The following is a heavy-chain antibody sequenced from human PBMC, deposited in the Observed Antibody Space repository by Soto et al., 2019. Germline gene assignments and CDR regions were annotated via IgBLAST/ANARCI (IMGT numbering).Heavy chain of an antibody. Sequence: NPSETLSLTCTVSGGSISSGGYYWSWIRQHPGKGLEWIGYIYYSGSTYYNPSLKSRVTISVDTSKNQFSLKLSSVTAADTAVYYCASRGSHSSGIYYYGMDVWGQGTTVTVSS. CDR2: IYYSGST. CDR1: GGSISSGGYY. D-gene: IGHD3-22*01. J-gene: IGHJ6*02. V-gene: IGHV4-31*03. CDR3: ASRGSHSSGIYYYGMDV.